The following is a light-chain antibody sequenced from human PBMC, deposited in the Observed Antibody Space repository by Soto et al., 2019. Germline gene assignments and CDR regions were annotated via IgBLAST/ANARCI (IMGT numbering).Light chain of an antibody. CDR3: QHYRSSLYT. V-gene: IGKV3-20*01. J-gene: IGKJ2*01. CDR2: GAS. CDR1: QSVSSSY. Sequence: EIVLTQSPGTLSLSPGERATLSCRASQSVSSSYLAWYQQKPGQAPRLLIYGASSRAPGIPDRFSGSGSGTDFPLTISRLEPEDFAVYYCQHYRSSLYTFGQGTKLEIK.